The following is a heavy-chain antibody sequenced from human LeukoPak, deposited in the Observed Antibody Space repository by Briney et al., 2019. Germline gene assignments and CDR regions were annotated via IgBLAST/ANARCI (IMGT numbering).Heavy chain of an antibody. CDR2: ISGSGGST. V-gene: IGHV3-23*01. CDR1: AFTLSSYA. CDR3: AKDAPSDP. Sequence: GGSLRLFCAACAFTLSSYAMSCVRQAPGKGLEWVSAISGSGGSTYYADSVKGRFTISRNNSKNTLYLQMNSLRAEDTAVYYCAKDAPSDPWGQGTLVTVSS. J-gene: IGHJ5*02.